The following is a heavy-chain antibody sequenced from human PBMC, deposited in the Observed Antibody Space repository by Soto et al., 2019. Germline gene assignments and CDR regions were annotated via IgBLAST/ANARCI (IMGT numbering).Heavy chain of an antibody. CDR1: GYTFTRYG. J-gene: IGHJ3*02. V-gene: IGHV1-18*04. CDR3: ARSMHGGTIAVAGTDQWALDS. D-gene: IGHD6-19*01. Sequence: ASVKVSCKASGYTFTRYGISWVRQAPGQGLEWMGWISAYNGNTNYAQKLQGRVTMTTDTSTSTAYMELRSLRSDDTAVYYCARSMHGGTIAVAGTDQWALDSWGQVTRGTVAS. CDR2: ISAYNGNT.